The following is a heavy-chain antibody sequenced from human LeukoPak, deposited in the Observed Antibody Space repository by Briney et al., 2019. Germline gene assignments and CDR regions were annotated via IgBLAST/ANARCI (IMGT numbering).Heavy chain of an antibody. CDR2: ISAYNGNT. D-gene: IGHD3-10*01. Sequence: ASVKVSCKASGYTFTSYGISWVRQAPGQGLEWMGWISAYNGNTNYAQKLQGRVTMTTDTSTSTAYMELRSLRSDDTAVYYCARDLTYGPGSYYPASMDVWGKGTTVTVSS. J-gene: IGHJ6*03. V-gene: IGHV1-18*01. CDR1: GYTFTSYG. CDR3: ARDLTYGPGSYYPASMDV.